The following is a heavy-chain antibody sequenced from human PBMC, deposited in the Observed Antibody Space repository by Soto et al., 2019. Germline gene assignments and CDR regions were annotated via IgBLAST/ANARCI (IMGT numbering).Heavy chain of an antibody. Sequence: VQLLESGGGLVQPGGSLRLSCAVSGFTFNRDAMSWVRQAPGRGLEWVSDISGAGDNTYYADSVNGRFTIYSDNSRNTLYLRMNSLRAEVTDRDYCAKKWESEYYPFDFWGQGTLVTVSS. CDR1: GFTFNRDA. CDR2: ISGAGDNT. CDR3: AKKWESEYYPFDF. D-gene: IGHD3-10*01. V-gene: IGHV3-23*01. J-gene: IGHJ4*02.